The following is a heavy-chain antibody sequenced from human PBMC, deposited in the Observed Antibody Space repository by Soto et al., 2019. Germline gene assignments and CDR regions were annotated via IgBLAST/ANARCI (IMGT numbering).Heavy chain of an antibody. CDR2: IPYDGSNK. Sequence: GGSLRLSCAASGFTFSSYGMHWVRQAPGKGLEWVAVIPYDGSNKYYADSVKGRFTISRDNSKNTLYLQMNSLRAEDTAVYYCAKEEEDSSGYVRYFDYWGQGTLVTAPQ. CDR3: AKEEEDSSGYVRYFDY. D-gene: IGHD1-1*01. J-gene: IGHJ4*02. V-gene: IGHV3-30*18. CDR1: GFTFSSYG.